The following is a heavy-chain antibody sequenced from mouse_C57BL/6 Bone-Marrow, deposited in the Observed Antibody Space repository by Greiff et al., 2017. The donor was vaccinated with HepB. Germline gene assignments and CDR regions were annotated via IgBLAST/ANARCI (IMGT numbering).Heavy chain of an antibody. CDR1: GFTFSDYG. V-gene: IGHV5-17*01. Sequence: EVKLMESGGGLVKPGGSLKLSCAASGFTFSDYGMHWVRQAPEKGLEWVAYISTGSSTIYYADTLKGRFTIARDNAKNTMFLQMTSLRSEDTAMYDCAKNLCAGSRYLWYFDVWGTGTTVTVSS. J-gene: IGHJ1*03. D-gene: IGHD1-1*01. CDR3: AKNLCAGSRYLWYFDV. CDR2: ISTGSSTI.